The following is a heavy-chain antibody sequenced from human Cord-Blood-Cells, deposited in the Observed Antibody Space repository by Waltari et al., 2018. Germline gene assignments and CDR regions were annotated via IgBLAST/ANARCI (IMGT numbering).Heavy chain of an antibody. CDR1: GYTFPGYY. CDR3: ARGALGSGWYAFDI. CDR2: INPNSGGT. J-gene: IGHJ3*02. Sequence: QVQLVQSGAEVKTPGASVKVSCKASGYTFPGYYMPWVRLSPGQGLEWMGWINPNSGGTNYAQKFQGWVTMTRDTSISTAYMELSRLRSDDTAVYYCARGALGSGWYAFDIWGQGTMVTVSS. D-gene: IGHD6-19*01. V-gene: IGHV1-2*04.